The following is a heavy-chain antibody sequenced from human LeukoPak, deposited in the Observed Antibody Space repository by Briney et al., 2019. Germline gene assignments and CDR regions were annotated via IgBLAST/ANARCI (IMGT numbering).Heavy chain of an antibody. CDR1: GFTFSTFA. V-gene: IGHV3-23*01. J-gene: IGHJ1*01. CDR2: IFPSGGEI. Sequence: GGSLRLSCAASGFTFSTFAMIWVRQPPGKGLEWVSSIFPSGGEIHYADSVRGRFTISRDNSKSTLSLQMSSLRAEDTAVYYCAKDDDWGRYKNWGQGTLVTVSS. D-gene: IGHD3-16*01. CDR3: AKDDDWGRYKN.